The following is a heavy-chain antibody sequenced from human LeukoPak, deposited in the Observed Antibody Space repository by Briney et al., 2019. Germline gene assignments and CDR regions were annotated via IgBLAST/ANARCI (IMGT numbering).Heavy chain of an antibody. V-gene: IGHV3-30*02. D-gene: IGHD6-19*01. CDR1: GFTFSSYG. CDR3: AKFGQWASSDYFDY. Sequence: GGSLRLSCAASGFTFSSYGMHWVRQAPGKGLEWVAFIRYDGSNKYYADSVKGRFTISRDNSKNTLYLQMNSLRAEDTAVYYCAKFGQWASSDYFDYWGQGTLVTVSS. CDR2: IRYDGSNK. J-gene: IGHJ4*02.